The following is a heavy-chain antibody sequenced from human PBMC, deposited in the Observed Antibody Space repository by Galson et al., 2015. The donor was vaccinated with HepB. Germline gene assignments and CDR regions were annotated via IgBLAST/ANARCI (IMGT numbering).Heavy chain of an antibody. D-gene: IGHD1/OR15-1a*01. CDR1: GFIFSTSV. V-gene: IGHV3-23*01. Sequence: SLRLSCAASGFIFSTSVMSWARQIPGKGPEWVSSINRGGDTWYADSVKGRLTISRDNSKNTVYLQMNSLRVEDMAVYYCVKRPWDNGGWFDPWGQGTLVTVSS. CDR3: VKRPWDNGGWFDP. CDR2: INRGGDT. J-gene: IGHJ5*02.